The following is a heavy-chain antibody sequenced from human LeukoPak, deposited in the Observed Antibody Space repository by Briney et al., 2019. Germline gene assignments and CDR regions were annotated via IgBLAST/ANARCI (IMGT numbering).Heavy chain of an antibody. V-gene: IGHV4-38-2*01. J-gene: IGHJ4*02. CDR3: ARDIGWTKGPFDY. D-gene: IGHD2-15*01. Sequence: PSETLSLTCEVPGYSISSGYFWAWIRQSPGKGLEVIAGIFHDGRTYYNPSVQSRVTISVDTFRNRFSLKLKSVTAADAAVYYCARDIGWTKGPFDYWGQGTLVTVSS. CDR1: GYSISSGYF. CDR2: IFHDGRT.